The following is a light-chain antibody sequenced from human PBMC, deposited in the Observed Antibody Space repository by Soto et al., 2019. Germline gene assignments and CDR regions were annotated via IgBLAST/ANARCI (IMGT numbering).Light chain of an antibody. CDR1: QTISSW. J-gene: IGKJ1*01. Sequence: DIQMTQSPSTLSGSVGDRVTITCRASQTISSWLAWYQQKPGKAPKLLIYKASTLKSGVPSRFSGSGSGTEFTLTISYLQSDDFATYYCQQYNSYPLFGQGTKVDIK. V-gene: IGKV1-5*03. CDR3: QQYNSYPL. CDR2: KAS.